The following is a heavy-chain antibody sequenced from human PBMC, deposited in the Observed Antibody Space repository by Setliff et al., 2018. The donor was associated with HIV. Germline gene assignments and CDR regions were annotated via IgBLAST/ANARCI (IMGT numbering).Heavy chain of an antibody. CDR1: GGTFSLHY. CDR3: ASQSPAHDY. Sequence: SETLSLTCAVSGGTFSLHYYTWIRQSPLRGLEWIGSIYHSGTTNYNSSLKSRVTISVDTSKNQFSLKLSSVTAADTAVYYCASQSPAHDYWGQGTLVTVSS. V-gene: IGHV4-34*01. D-gene: IGHD2-2*01. CDR2: IYHSGTT. J-gene: IGHJ4*02.